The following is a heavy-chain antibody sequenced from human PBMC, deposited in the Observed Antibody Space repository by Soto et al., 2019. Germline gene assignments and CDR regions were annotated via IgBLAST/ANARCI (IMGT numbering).Heavy chain of an antibody. J-gene: IGHJ4*02. V-gene: IGHV4-31*03. CDR1: GGSISSGGYY. CDR3: ARDPYYYGSGSSV. D-gene: IGHD3-10*01. CDR2: IYYSGST. Sequence: PSETLSLTCTVSGGSISSGGYYWSWIRQHPGKGLEWIGYIYYSGSTYYNPSLKSRVTISVDTSNNQFSLKLSSVTAADTAVYYCARDPYYYGSGSSVWGQGTLVTVSS.